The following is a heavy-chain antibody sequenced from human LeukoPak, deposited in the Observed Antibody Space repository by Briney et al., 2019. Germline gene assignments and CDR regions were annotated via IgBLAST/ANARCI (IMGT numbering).Heavy chain of an antibody. Sequence: ASVKVSCKGSGYNFDRYGVNWVRQGPGQGLGWVGWISTYNGNTFYAQKFEGRVTMTTDTSTNTVYMDLRSLRSDDTAVYYCARDLEHCRNIICSNSAYWGQGTLVTVSS. D-gene: IGHD2-2*01. V-gene: IGHV1-18*04. CDR2: ISTYNGNT. CDR3: ARDLEHCRNIICSNSAY. CDR1: GYNFDRYG. J-gene: IGHJ4*02.